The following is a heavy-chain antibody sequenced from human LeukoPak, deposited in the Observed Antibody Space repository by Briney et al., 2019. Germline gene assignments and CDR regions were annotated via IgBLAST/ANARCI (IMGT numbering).Heavy chain of an antibody. Sequence: ASVKVSCKASGYTFTSYGISWVRQAPGQGLEWMGWINPNSGGTNYAQKFQGRVTMTRDTSISTAYMELSRLRSDDTAVYYCARSEWELLSYYYYYYMDVWGKGTTVTISS. CDR3: ARSEWELLSYYYYYYMDV. CDR1: GYTFTSYG. V-gene: IGHV1-2*02. CDR2: INPNSGGT. D-gene: IGHD1-26*01. J-gene: IGHJ6*03.